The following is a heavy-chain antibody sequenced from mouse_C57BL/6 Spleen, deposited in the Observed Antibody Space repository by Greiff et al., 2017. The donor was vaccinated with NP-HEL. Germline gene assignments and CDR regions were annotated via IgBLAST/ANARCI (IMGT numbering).Heavy chain of an antibody. CDR2: SRNKANDYTT. J-gene: IGHJ1*03. CDR3: ARDALQGYFDV. CDR1: GFTFSDFY. V-gene: IGHV7-1*01. Sequence: EVKLMESGGGLVQSGRSLRLSCAPSGFTFSDFYMEWVRQAPGKGLEWIAASRNKANDYTTEYSASVKGRFIVSRDTSQSILYLQMNALRAEDTAIYYSARDALQGYFDVWGTGTTVTVSS.